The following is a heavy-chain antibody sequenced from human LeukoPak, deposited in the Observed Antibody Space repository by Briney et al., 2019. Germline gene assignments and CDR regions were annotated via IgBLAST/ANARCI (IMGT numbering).Heavy chain of an antibody. CDR2: IDGNGRTT. CDR3: ARDVPRTSGP. Sequence: GGSLRLSCAASGFTFSSEWMRWVRQAPGRGLVWISHIDGNGRTTNYGDSVRGRFTVSRDNAKNTLYLQMNSLRAEDTAVYYCARDVPRTSGPWGQGTLVTVSS. CDR1: GFTFSSEW. D-gene: IGHD3-10*01. V-gene: IGHV3-74*01. J-gene: IGHJ5*02.